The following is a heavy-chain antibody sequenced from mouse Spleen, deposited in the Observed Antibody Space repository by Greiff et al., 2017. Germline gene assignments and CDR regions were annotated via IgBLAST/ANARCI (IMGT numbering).Heavy chain of an antibody. CDR2: IWRGGST. V-gene: IGHV2-5*01. Sequence: QVQLQQSGPGLVQPSQSLSITCTVSGFSLTSYGVHWVRQSPGKGLEWLGVIWRGGSTDYNAAFMSRLSITKDNSKSQVFFKMNSLQADDTAIYYCAKNGGNLESPFAYWGQGTLVTVSA. CDR1: GFSLTSYG. CDR3: AKNGGNLESPFAY. J-gene: IGHJ3*01.